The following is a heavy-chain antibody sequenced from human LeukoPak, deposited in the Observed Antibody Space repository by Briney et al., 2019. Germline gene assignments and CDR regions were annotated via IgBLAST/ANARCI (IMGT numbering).Heavy chain of an antibody. CDR2: ISAYNGNT. CDR3: ARVSRDYYGSGSYPPGETLLDY. V-gene: IGHV1-18*01. CDR1: GYTFTSCG. Sequence: ASVKVSCKASGYTFTSCGISWVRQAPGQGLEWMGWISAYNGNTNYAQKPQGRVTMTTDTSTSTAYMELSSLRSEDTAVYYCARVSRDYYGSGSYPPGETLLDYWGQGTLVTVSS. J-gene: IGHJ4*02. D-gene: IGHD3-10*01.